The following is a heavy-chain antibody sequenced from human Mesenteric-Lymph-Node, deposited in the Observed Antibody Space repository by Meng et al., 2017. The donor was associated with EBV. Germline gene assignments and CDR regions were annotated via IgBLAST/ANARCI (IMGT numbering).Heavy chain of an antibody. J-gene: IGHJ4*02. CDR1: GGPFGTTDYY. CDR2: INQSGGT. CDR3: ARFGYSGDNYFDY. Sequence: QMQVQESGPGLVRPSETLSLTCCVSGGPFGTTDYYWAWVRQPPGKGLEWIGEINQSGGTNYNPSLYSRVTISVDTSKNQFTLNLNSVTAADTAVYYCARFGYSGDNYFDYWGQGTLVTVSS. D-gene: IGHD5-12*01. V-gene: IGHV4-39*07.